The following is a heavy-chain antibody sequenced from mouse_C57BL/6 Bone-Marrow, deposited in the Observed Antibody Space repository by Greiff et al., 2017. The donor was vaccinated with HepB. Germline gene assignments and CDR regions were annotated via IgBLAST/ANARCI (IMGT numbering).Heavy chain of an antibody. CDR2: IRSKSSNYAT. CDR3: VRLLRNAMDY. CDR1: GFTFNTYA. D-gene: IGHD2-12*01. Sequence: EVHLVESGGGLVQPKGSLKLSCAASGFTFNTYAMHWVRQAPGKGLEWVARIRSKSSNYATYYADSVKDRFTISRDNSKSMLYLQMNNLKTEDTAMYYCVRLLRNAMDYWGQGTSVTVCS. V-gene: IGHV10-3*01. J-gene: IGHJ4*01.